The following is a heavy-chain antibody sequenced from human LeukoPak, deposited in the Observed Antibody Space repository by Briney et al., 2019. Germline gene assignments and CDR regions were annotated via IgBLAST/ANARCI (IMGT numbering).Heavy chain of an antibody. V-gene: IGHV3-30*02. CDR3: AKGVREWELQLRQKRAFAI. D-gene: IGHD1-26*01. CDR2: IRYDGSNK. Sequence: GGSLRLSCAASGFTFSSYGMHWVRQAPGKGLEWVAFIRYDGSNKYYADSVKGRFTISRDNSKNTLYLQMNSLRAEDTAVYYCAKGVREWELQLRQKRAFAIWGQGTMVTVSS. J-gene: IGHJ3*02. CDR1: GFTFSSYG.